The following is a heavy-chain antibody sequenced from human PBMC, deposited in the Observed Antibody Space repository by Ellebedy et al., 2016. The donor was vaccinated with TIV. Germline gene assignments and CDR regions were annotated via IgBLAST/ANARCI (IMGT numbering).Heavy chain of an antibody. CDR3: ARGRCDASGYDFDY. V-gene: IGHV4-59*01. CDR2: VFYSGST. D-gene: IGHD3-10*01. Sequence: MPSETLSLTCPFSGGSISGYYWSWIRQPPGKGLEYIGYVFYSGSTNYNPSLESRVTISVDTSKNQFSLRLNSVTAADTAVYFGARGRCDASGYDFDYWGQGSLVTVSS. CDR1: GGSISGYY. J-gene: IGHJ4*02.